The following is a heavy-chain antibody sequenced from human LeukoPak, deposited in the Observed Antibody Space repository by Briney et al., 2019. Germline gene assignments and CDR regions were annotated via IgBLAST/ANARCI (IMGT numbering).Heavy chain of an antibody. Sequence: PGGSLRLSCAASGFTFSSYSMNWVRQAPGKGLEWVSSISSSSSYIYYADSVKGRFTISRDNAKNSLYLQMNSLRAEDTAVYYCANDVGSSTTPDVWGKGTTVAVSS. J-gene: IGHJ6*04. V-gene: IGHV3-21*01. CDR1: GFTFSSYS. CDR2: ISSSSSYI. CDR3: ANDVGSSTTPDV. D-gene: IGHD2-15*01.